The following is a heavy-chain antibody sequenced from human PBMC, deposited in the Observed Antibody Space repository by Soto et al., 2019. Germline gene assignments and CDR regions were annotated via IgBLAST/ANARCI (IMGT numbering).Heavy chain of an antibody. V-gene: IGHV1-18*01. CDR2: ISAYNGNT. Sequence: QVQLVQSGAEVKKPGASVQVSCKASGYTFTSYGISWVRQAPGQGLEWMGWISAYNGNTNNAQKLQGRDTMTTDPSTSTAYMEVRSLRSDDTAVYYCARQRGRDGYKSAFDIWGQGTMVTVSS. CDR1: GYTFTSYG. CDR3: ARQRGRDGYKSAFDI. D-gene: IGHD5-12*01. J-gene: IGHJ3*02.